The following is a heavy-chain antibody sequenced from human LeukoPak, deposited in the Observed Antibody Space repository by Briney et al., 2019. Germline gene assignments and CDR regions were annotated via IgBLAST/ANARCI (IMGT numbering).Heavy chain of an antibody. CDR1: SYSISSGYY. D-gene: IGHD3-22*01. J-gene: IGHJ3*02. Sequence: SETLSLTCTVSSYSISSGYYWGWIRQPPGRGLEWIGNIFYSGSTYYSPSLKSRVTISLDTSRNQFSLKLNSVTAADTAVYYCAKSNGYGLIDIWGQGTMVTVSS. CDR3: AKSNGYGLIDI. V-gene: IGHV4-38-2*02. CDR2: IFYSGST.